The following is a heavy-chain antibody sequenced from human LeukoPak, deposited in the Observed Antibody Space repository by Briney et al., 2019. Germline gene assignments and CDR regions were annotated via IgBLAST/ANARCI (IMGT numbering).Heavy chain of an antibody. CDR1: GGSISSSSYY. Sequence: PSETLSLTCTVSGGSISSSSYYWGWIRQPPGKGLEWIGSIYYSGSTYYNPSLKSRVTISVDTSKNQFSLKLSSVTAADTAVYYCARDPYYYDSSGYLLSRWFDPWGQGTLVTVSS. CDR3: ARDPYYYDSSGYLLSRWFDP. D-gene: IGHD3-22*01. CDR2: IYYSGST. J-gene: IGHJ5*02. V-gene: IGHV4-39*07.